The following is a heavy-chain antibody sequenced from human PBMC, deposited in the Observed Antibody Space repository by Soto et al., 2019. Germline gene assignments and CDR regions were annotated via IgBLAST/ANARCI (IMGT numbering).Heavy chain of an antibody. CDR1: GYTFTSYG. CDR2: ISAHNGDT. D-gene: IGHD3-22*01. Sequence: QIQLAQSGGEMKKPGASVKVSCKASGYTFTSYGISWGRQAPGQGLEWVGWISAHNGDTRYAQNLQGRITMTTDTFTNKDYMELKRMTSDDAAANYCARDWSRYYDSSGLMCFYWGQGALVTVSS. CDR3: ARDWSRYYDSSGLMCFY. J-gene: IGHJ4*02. V-gene: IGHV1-18*01.